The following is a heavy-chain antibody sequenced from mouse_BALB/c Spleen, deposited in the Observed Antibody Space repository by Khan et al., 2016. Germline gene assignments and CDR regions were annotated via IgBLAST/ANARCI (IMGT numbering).Heavy chain of an antibody. Sequence: QVQLQQSGAELVRPGTSVKVSCKASGYAFTNYLIEWVKQRPGQGLEWIGVINPGSGGTNYNEKFKGKATLTADKSSSTAYVQLSSLTSDDSAVFVCARSDGYDVGYAYWGQGTLVTVSA. CDR1: GYAFTNYL. D-gene: IGHD2-2*01. CDR3: ARSDGYDVGYAY. V-gene: IGHV1-54*01. CDR2: INPGSGGT. J-gene: IGHJ3*01.